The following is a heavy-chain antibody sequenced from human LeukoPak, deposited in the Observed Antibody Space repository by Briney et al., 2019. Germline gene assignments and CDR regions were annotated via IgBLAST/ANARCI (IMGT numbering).Heavy chain of an antibody. V-gene: IGHV3-53*01. Sequence: GGSLRLSSAVSGFTVSSNYMSWVRPAPGKGLEWVSVLYSGGNTYYADSVKGRFTISRDNSKNTLYLQMNSLRAEDTAVYYCANHPPSGLWCGELFDYWGQGTLVTVSS. J-gene: IGHJ4*02. CDR3: ANHPPSGLWCGELFDY. D-gene: IGHD3-10*01. CDR2: LYSGGNT. CDR1: GFTVSSNY.